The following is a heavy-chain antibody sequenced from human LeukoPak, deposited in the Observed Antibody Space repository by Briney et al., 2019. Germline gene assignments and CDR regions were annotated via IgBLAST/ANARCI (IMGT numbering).Heavy chain of an antibody. D-gene: IGHD1-26*01. CDR1: GYPFSSYG. Sequence: GASVKVSCKGSGYPFSSYGIPWVRQAPGKGLEWVGWISAYNGNNQYGQNAQGRGTMTTETSTTTAYLELRNLTSDDAAVYFCASRAYYPLDFWGQGTLVTVSS. J-gene: IGHJ4*02. V-gene: IGHV1-18*01. CDR2: ISAYNGNN. CDR3: ASRAYYPLDF.